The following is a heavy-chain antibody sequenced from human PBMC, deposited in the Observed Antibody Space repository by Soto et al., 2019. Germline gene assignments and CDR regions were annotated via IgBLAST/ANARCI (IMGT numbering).Heavy chain of an antibody. CDR1: GGTFSSYA. D-gene: IGHD3-10*01. J-gene: IGHJ4*02. V-gene: IGHV1-69*13. CDR2: IIPIFGTA. Sequence: SVKVSCKASGGTFSSYAISWVRQAPGQGLEWMGGIIPIFGTANYAQKFQGRVTITADESTSTAYMELSSLRSEDTAVYYCARVERKVYYYGSGSSPHFDYWSQGTLVTVSS. CDR3: ARVERKVYYYGSGSSPHFDY.